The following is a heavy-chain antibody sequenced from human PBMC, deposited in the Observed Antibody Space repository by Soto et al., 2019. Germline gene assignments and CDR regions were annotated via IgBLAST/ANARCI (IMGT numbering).Heavy chain of an antibody. Sequence: QVQLVQSGAEVKKPGVSVKVSCKASGYTFTGYYMHWVRQAPGQGLEWMGWINPNSGGTNYAQKFQGWVTMTRDTSISTAYMELSRLRSDDTAVYYCAREAVAQVRYNYYGMDVWGQGTTVTVSS. CDR2: INPNSGGT. CDR1: GYTFTGYY. V-gene: IGHV1-2*04. D-gene: IGHD6-19*01. CDR3: AREAVAQVRYNYYGMDV. J-gene: IGHJ6*02.